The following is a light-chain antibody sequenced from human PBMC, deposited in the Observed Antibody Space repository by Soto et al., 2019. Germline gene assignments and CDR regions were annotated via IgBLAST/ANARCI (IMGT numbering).Light chain of an antibody. CDR3: QQYGSSPPWT. Sequence: EIVLTQSPATLSLSPGERATLSCRASQSVSSSYLAWYQQEPGQAPRLLIYGASSRATGIPDRFSGSGSGTDFTLTISRLEPEDFAVYYCQQYGSSPPWTFGQGTKVDIK. V-gene: IGKV3-20*01. CDR1: QSVSSSY. J-gene: IGKJ1*01. CDR2: GAS.